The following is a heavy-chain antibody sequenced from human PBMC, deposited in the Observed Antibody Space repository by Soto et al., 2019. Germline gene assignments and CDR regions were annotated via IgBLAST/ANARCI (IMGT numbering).Heavy chain of an antibody. V-gene: IGHV3-11*01. J-gene: IGHJ4*02. Sequence: QVQLVESGGGLVKPGGSLRLSCAASVFTFSDYYMSWIRQAPGKGLEWVAYISRSSNTIYYADSVKGRFTISRDNAKNSLYLQINSLRAEHTAVDYGARRECPAFVGYWGQGALVTVSS. CDR3: ARRECPAFVGY. D-gene: IGHD3-10*01. CDR2: ISRSSNTI. CDR1: VFTFSDYY.